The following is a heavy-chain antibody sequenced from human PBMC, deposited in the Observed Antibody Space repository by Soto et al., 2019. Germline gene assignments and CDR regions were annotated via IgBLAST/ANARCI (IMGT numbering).Heavy chain of an antibody. J-gene: IGHJ3*02. CDR3: ARRLSLAVTYSYAFDI. CDR2: IFYTGST. V-gene: IGHV4-31*03. CDR1: GVSLSGGAYY. Sequence: SETLSLTCTVSGVSLSGGAYYWSWIRQHPGKGLEWIGYIFYTGSTFYNPSLKSRLTISVDTSNNQFSLHLSSVTAADTAVYYCARRLSLAVTYSYAFDIWGQGTMVTVSS. D-gene: IGHD2-21*02.